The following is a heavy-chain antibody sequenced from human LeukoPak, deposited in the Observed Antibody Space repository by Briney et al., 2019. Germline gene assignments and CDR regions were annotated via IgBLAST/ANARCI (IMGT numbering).Heavy chain of an antibody. CDR2: IDERRTV. V-gene: IGHV3-48*02. J-gene: IGHJ4*02. CDR3: ATYSYGLRSFDY. D-gene: IGHD5-18*01. CDR1: GFIFSNYG. Sequence: GGSLRLSCAASGFIFSNYGMNWVRQAPRKGLEWVANIDERRTVNYADSVKGRFTISRDNAKNSLYLQMNGLRDEDTAVYYCATYSYGLRSFDYWGRGTLVTVSS.